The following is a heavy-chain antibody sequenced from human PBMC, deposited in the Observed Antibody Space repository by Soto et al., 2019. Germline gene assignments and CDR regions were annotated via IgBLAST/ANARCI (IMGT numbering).Heavy chain of an antibody. Sequence: SETLSLTCTVSGGSISSSSYYWSWIRQPPGKGLEWIGYIYYSGSTYYNPALKSRVTISVDTSKNQFSLKLSSVTAADTAVYYCARGPPYYYDSTSFDPWGQGTLVTVSS. J-gene: IGHJ5*02. CDR2: IYYSGST. D-gene: IGHD3-22*01. CDR3: ARGPPYYYDSTSFDP. V-gene: IGHV4-30-4*01. CDR1: GGSISSSSYY.